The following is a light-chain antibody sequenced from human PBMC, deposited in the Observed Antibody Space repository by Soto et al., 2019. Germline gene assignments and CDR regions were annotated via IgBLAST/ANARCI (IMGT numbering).Light chain of an antibody. CDR1: SSNIGRNY. Sequence: QSVLTQPPSVSAAPGQKVTTSCSGTSSNIGRNYVAWYQQLPGTAPKLLIYDNDKRPSGIPDRFSGSKSGTSATLGITGLQTGDEADYYCGTWDSSLSDAVVFGEGTKVTVL. CDR3: GTWDSSLSDAVV. J-gene: IGLJ2*01. CDR2: DND. V-gene: IGLV1-51*01.